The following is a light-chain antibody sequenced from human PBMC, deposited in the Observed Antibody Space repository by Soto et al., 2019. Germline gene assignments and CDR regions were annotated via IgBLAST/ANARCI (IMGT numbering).Light chain of an antibody. CDR3: LQYSSHSWT. CDR1: RIISDW. V-gene: IGKV1-5*01. Sequence: SPSVGDRVTITCRASRIISDWLAWYQQKPGKAPELLIFDASNLKSGVSSRFSGSGSGTEFTLTISRLQPDDVATYYCLQYSSHSWTFGQGTKVDIK. CDR2: DAS. J-gene: IGKJ1*01.